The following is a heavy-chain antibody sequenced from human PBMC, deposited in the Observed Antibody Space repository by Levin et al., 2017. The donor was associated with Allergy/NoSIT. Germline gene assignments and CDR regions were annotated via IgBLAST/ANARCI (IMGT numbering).Heavy chain of an antibody. D-gene: IGHD5-24*01. V-gene: IGHV3-23*01. CDR1: GFSFSIYG. J-gene: IGHJ4*02. CDR2: ISTDGST. Sequence: GGSLRLSCAVSGFSFSIYGMNWVRQAPGKGLEWVSTISTDGSTYYGDSVKGRFTISRDNFKNTLYLQMNSLRAEDTAVYYCAAAHLIDVYNPGHWGQGTLVTVSS. CDR3: AAAHLIDVYNPGH.